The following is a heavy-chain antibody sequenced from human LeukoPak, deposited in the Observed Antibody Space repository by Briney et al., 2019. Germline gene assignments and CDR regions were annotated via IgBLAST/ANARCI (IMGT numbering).Heavy chain of an antibody. CDR2: IIPILGIA. J-gene: IGHJ6*02. Sequence: SVKVSCKASGGTFSSYAISWVRQAPGQGLEWMGRIIPILGIANYAQKFQGRVTITADKSTSTAYMELSSLRSEDTAVYYCARDQVADYYDSSGYPDPYYYYGMDVWGQGTTVIVSS. CDR1: GGTFSSYA. D-gene: IGHD3-22*01. CDR3: ARDQVADYYDSSGYPDPYYYYGMDV. V-gene: IGHV1-69*04.